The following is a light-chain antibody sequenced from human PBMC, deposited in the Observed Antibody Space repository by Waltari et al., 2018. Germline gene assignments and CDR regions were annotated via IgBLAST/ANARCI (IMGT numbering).Light chain of an antibody. CDR1: QSIRTY. V-gene: IGKV3-20*01. CDR2: GAS. J-gene: IGKJ4*01. CDR3: QQYDISPLT. Sequence: EIMLTQSPGTLSLSPGERATLSCKASQSIRTYLAWYQQKPGQAPRLLIYGASSRATGIPDRFSGSGSGTDFSLTISSLEPEDFAVYYCQQYDISPLTFGGGTKVEIK.